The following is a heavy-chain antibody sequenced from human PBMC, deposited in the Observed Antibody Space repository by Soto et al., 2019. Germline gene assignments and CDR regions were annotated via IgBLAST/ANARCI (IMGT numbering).Heavy chain of an antibody. CDR2: ISAYNGNT. CDR3: AVGSYDYVWGSYRFP. Sequence: QVQLVQSGAEVKKPGASVKVSCKASGYTFTSYGISWVRQAPGQGLEWMGWISAYNGNTNYAQKLQGRVTRTTDTSTSTAYMELRSLRSDDTAVYYCAVGSYDYVWGSYRFPWGQGTLVTVSS. V-gene: IGHV1-18*01. CDR1: GYTFTSYG. J-gene: IGHJ5*02. D-gene: IGHD3-16*02.